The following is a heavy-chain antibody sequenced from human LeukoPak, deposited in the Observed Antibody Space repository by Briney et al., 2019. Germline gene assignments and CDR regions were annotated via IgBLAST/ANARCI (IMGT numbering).Heavy chain of an antibody. CDR1: GGSISSHY. J-gene: IGHJ5*02. CDR2: IYYSGST. V-gene: IGHV4-59*11. Sequence: SETLSLTCTVSGGSISSHYWSWIRQPPGKGLEWIGYIYYSGSTKYNPSLKSRVTISVDASNNQFSLKLSSVTAADTAVYYCARLYDSSGYTNWLDPWGQGTLVTVSS. D-gene: IGHD3-22*01. CDR3: ARLYDSSGYTNWLDP.